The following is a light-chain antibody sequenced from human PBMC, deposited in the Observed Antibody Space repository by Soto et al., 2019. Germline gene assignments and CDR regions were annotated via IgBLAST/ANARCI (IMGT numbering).Light chain of an antibody. CDR1: SNEVGHFNY. V-gene: IGLV2-14*03. CDR2: DVS. Sequence: QSVLAQAAAVSGSPGQSITIPLTRTSNEVGHFNYFSWVQQHPGKAPKLLIFDVSNWPSGVSDRFSGSKSGNTASLTISGLQPEDEADYYCTSFTTSNTFVFGSGTMVTVL. CDR3: TSFTTSNTFV. J-gene: IGLJ1*01.